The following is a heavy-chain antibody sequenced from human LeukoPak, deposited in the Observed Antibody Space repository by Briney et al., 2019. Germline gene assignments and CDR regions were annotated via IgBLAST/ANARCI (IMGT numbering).Heavy chain of an antibody. D-gene: IGHD3-3*01. CDR1: GYTFTSYA. CDR3: ARDGGDYTIFGVVITGWFDP. CDR2: INAGNGNT. J-gene: IGHJ5*02. Sequence: GASVKVSCKASGYTFTSYAMHWVRQAPGQRLEWMGWINAGNGNTKYSQEFQGRVTITRDTSASTAYMELSSLRSEDMAVYYCARDGGDYTIFGVVITGWFDPWGQGTLVTVSS. V-gene: IGHV1-3*03.